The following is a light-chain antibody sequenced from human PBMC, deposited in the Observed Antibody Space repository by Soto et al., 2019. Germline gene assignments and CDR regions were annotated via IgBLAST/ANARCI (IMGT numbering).Light chain of an antibody. Sequence: IQLTQSPSSLSASVGDSFTVTCRASQSINLYLNWYQQKPGKAPTLLIYGASTLQSGVPSRFSGGGSRTDFTLTISSLQTEDFATYYCQQSYRSPYTFGQGTKLEI. CDR2: GAS. CDR1: QSINLY. CDR3: QQSYRSPYT. J-gene: IGKJ2*01. V-gene: IGKV1-39*01.